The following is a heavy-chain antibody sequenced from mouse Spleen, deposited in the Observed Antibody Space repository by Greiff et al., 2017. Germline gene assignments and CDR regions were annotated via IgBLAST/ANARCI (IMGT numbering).Heavy chain of an antibody. D-gene: IGHD2-14*01. J-gene: IGHJ4*01. CDR1: GYRFTNYW. CDR2: IDPSDDYT. Sequence: QVQLQQPGAEVVMPGASVKLSCKASGYRFTNYWMNWVKQRPGQGLEWIGEIDPSDDYTNYNEDFKGKATLTVDKFSSTAYMQLSSLTSEDSAVYYCARRYGRNAMDYWGQGTSVTVSS. CDR3: ARRYGRNAMDY. V-gene: IGHV1-69*01.